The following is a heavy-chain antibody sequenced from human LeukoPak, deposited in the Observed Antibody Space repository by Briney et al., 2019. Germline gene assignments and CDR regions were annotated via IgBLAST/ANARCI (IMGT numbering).Heavy chain of an antibody. CDR2: ISGSGGST. V-gene: IGHV3-23*01. Sequence: GGSLRLSCAASGFTFSSYAMSWVRQAPGKGLEWVSTISGSGGSTYYADSVKGRFTISRDNAKNSLYLQMNSLRAEDTAVYYCARDRNYYGSGSYYNPYYYYGMDVWGQGTTVTVSS. CDR1: GFTFSSYA. CDR3: ARDRNYYGSGSYYNPYYYYGMDV. J-gene: IGHJ6*02. D-gene: IGHD3-10*01.